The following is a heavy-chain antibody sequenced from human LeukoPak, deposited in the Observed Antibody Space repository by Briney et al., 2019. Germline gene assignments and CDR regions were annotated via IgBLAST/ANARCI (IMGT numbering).Heavy chain of an antibody. D-gene: IGHD3-3*01. V-gene: IGHV1-2*02. Sequence: ASVKVSCKASGYTFTGYYMHWVRQAPGQGLEWMGWINPNSGGTNYAQKFQGRVTMTRDTSISTAYMELSRLRSEDTAVYYCARGKRLYDFWSGYYWNWFDPWGQGTLVTVSS. CDR1: GYTFTGYY. CDR2: INPNSGGT. CDR3: ARGKRLYDFWSGYYWNWFDP. J-gene: IGHJ5*02.